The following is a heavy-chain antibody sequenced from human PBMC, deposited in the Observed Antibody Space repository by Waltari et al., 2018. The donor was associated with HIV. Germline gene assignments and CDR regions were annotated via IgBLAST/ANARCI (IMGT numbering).Heavy chain of an antibody. Sequence: VQLVESGGGSIKTGGSLRLSCTASGFSVSNHWMDWVRQGPGKGLVWCPLRNSVVSSRNYADAVKCRFVISRDNARNTVYLQLNSLRVEDTAMYFCARASHYIEFSTFDGDYYFDVWGRGTRVAVSS. J-gene: IGHJ4*02. CDR1: GFSVSNHW. D-gene: IGHD2-15*01. V-gene: IGHV3-74*01. CDR3: ARASHYIEFSTFDGDYYFDV. CDR2: RNSVVSSR.